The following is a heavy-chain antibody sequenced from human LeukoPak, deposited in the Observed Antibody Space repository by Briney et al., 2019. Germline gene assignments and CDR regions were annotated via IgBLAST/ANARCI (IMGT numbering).Heavy chain of an antibody. J-gene: IGHJ4*02. Sequence: GGSLRLSCTASGFTFGDHAMNWVRQAPGKGLEWVSSISSSSSYIYYADSVKGRFTISRDNAKNSLYLQMNSLRAEDTAVYYCGKNGGGFDYWGQGTLVTVSS. V-gene: IGHV3-21*01. CDR3: GKNGGGFDY. D-gene: IGHD3-16*01. CDR1: GFTFGDHA. CDR2: ISSSSSYI.